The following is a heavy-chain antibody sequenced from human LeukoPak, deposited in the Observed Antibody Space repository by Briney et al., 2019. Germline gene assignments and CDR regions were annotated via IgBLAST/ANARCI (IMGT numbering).Heavy chain of an antibody. Sequence: SETLSLTCTVSGYSISSGYYWGWIRQPPGKGLEWIGSIYHSGSTYYNPSLKSRVTISVDTSKNQFSLKLSSVTAADTAVYYCARGYGYSYDSYGMDVWGQGTTVTVSS. J-gene: IGHJ6*02. CDR3: ARGYGYSYDSYGMDV. D-gene: IGHD5-18*01. CDR1: GYSISSGYY. V-gene: IGHV4-38-2*02. CDR2: IYHSGST.